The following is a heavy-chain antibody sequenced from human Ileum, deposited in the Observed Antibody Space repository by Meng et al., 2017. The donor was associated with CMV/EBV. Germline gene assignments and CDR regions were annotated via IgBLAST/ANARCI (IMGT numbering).Heavy chain of an antibody. J-gene: IGHJ5*02. Sequence: FCGFSLNTSELGVGWIRQTPGRALEWLALIYGNEDERYRPSLKNRLTITKDTSKNQVVLTVTNMDPVDTGTYYCAIARVGQSLVLSWGQGTLVTVSS. CDR1: GFSLNTSELG. CDR3: AIARVGQSLVLS. D-gene: IGHD6-19*01. CDR2: IYGNEDE. V-gene: IGHV2-5*04.